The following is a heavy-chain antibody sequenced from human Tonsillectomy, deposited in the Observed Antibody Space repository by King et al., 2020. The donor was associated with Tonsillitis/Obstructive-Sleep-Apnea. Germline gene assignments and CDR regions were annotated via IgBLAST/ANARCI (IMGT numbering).Heavy chain of an antibody. CDR3: ARDGY. Sequence: VQLVESGGGLVQPGGSPRLSCAASGFTFGSYWMSWVRQAPGKGLEWVANVKQDGSEKYYVDSVKGRFTISRDNAKNSMYLQMNSLRAEDTAVYYCARDGYWGQGTLVTVSS. CDR1: GFTFGSYW. J-gene: IGHJ4*02. V-gene: IGHV3-7*03. CDR2: VKQDGSEK.